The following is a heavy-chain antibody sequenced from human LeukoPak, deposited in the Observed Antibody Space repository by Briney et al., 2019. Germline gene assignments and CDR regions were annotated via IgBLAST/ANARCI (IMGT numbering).Heavy chain of an antibody. Sequence: GESLKISCKGSGFTFTSYWIAWVRHMPGKGLEWRGSIYTGDSDTRYSPSFQGQVIISADKSISTAYLQWRYLKASDTATYYCAREWGYCSSGNCYGMDVWGQGTRSPSP. D-gene: IGHD2-2*01. CDR3: AREWGYCSSGNCYGMDV. V-gene: IGHV5-51*01. J-gene: IGHJ6*02. CDR2: IYTGDSDT. CDR1: GFTFTSYW.